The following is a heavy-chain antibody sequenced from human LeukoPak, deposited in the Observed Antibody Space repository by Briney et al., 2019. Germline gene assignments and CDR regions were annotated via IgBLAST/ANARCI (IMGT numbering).Heavy chain of an antibody. CDR3: TRAGYRYGNAFIGGSWSFDY. CDR1: LFTFGDDA. Sequence: RCLRPSCTVSLFTFGDDAVSWVRQPPGKGREWEGLIRRKAYGRTTEYAASVKVRFTITRADSKSIAYLQMKRLKAEDTAVYYCTRAGYRYGNAFIGGSWSFDYWGQGTPVTVSS. J-gene: IGHJ4*01. D-gene: IGHD5-18*01. CDR2: IRRKAYGRTT. V-gene: IGHV3-49*04.